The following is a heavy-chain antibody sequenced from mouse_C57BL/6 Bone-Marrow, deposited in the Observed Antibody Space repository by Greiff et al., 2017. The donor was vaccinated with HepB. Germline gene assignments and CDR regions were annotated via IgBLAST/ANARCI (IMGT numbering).Heavy chain of an antibody. CDR1: GYTFTSYW. CDR2: IAPSDSYT. J-gene: IGHJ3*01. Sequence: VQLQQPGAELVMPGASVKLSCKASGYTFTSYWMHWVKQRPGQGLEWIGEIAPSDSYTNYNQKFKVKSTLTVDKSSSTAYMQLSSLTSEDSAVYYCARGVLTYWGQGTLVTVSA. CDR3: ARGVLTY. V-gene: IGHV1-69*01.